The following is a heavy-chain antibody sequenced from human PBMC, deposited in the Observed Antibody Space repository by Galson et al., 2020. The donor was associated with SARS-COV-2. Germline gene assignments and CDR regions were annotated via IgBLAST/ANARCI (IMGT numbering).Heavy chain of an antibody. D-gene: IGHD4-17*01. CDR2: INHSGST. Sequence: SETLSLTCAVYGGSFSGYYWSWIRQPPGKGLEWIGEINHSGSTNYNPSLKSRVTILVDTSKNQFSLKLSSVTAADTAVYYCARSDNDYGDYFDYWGQGTLVTVSS. CDR1: GGSFSGYY. J-gene: IGHJ4*02. CDR3: ARSDNDYGDYFDY. V-gene: IGHV4-34*01.